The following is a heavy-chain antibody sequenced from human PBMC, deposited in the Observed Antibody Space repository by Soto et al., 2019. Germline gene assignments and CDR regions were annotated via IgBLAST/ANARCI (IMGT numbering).Heavy chain of an antibody. D-gene: IGHD2-15*01. J-gene: IGHJ3*02. V-gene: IGHV1-18*01. CDR1: GYTFTSYG. CDR2: ISAYNGNT. CDR3: ARAGPGYCSGGSCHSGAFDI. Sequence: ASVKVSCKASGYTFTSYGISWVRQAPGQGLEWMGWISAYNGNTNYAQKLQGRVNMTTDTSTSTAYMELRSLRSDDTAVYYCARAGPGYCSGGSCHSGAFDIWGQGPTVTVSS.